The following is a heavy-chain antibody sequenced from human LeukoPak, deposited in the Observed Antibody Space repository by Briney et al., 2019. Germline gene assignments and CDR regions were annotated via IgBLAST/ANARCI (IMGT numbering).Heavy chain of an antibody. J-gene: IGHJ6*03. CDR3: ARDHYDSSGYYNYYYMDV. V-gene: IGHV1-46*01. Sequence: ASVKVSCKASGYTFISYYMHWVRQAPGQGLEWMGIINPSGGSTSYAQKFQGRVTMTRDMSTSTVYMELSSLRSEDTAVYYCARDHYDSSGYYNYYYMDVWGKGTTVTVSS. D-gene: IGHD3-22*01. CDR1: GYTFISYY. CDR2: INPSGGST.